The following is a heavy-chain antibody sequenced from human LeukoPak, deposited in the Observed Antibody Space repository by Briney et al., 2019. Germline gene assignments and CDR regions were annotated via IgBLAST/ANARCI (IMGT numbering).Heavy chain of an antibody. CDR2: IYSGGST. Sequence: GGSLRLSCAASGFTVSSNYMSWVRQAPGKGLEWVSVIYSGGSTYYADSVKGRFTISRDNSKNTLYLQMNSLRAEDTAVYYCAKDPPDYYDSSGYYSDYWGQGTLVTVSS. D-gene: IGHD3-22*01. CDR3: AKDPPDYYDSSGYYSDY. J-gene: IGHJ4*02. V-gene: IGHV3-53*01. CDR1: GFTVSSNY.